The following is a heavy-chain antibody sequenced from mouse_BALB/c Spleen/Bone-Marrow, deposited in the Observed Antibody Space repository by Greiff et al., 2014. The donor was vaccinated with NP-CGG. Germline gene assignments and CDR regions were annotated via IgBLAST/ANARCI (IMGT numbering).Heavy chain of an antibody. J-gene: IGHJ3*01. Sequence: VQLKESGAELVKPGASVKLSCTASGFNIKDTYMHWVKQRPEQGLEWIGRIDPANGNTKYDPKFQGKATITADTSSNIAYLQLSNLTSEDSAVNYGASYYYGSSRFAYWGQGTLVTVSA. D-gene: IGHD1-1*01. CDR3: ASYYYGSSRFAY. V-gene: IGHV14-3*02. CDR1: GFNIKDTY. CDR2: IDPANGNT.